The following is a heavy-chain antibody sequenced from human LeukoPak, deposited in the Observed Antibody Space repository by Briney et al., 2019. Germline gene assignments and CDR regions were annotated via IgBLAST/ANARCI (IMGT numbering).Heavy chain of an antibody. CDR1: GGSISSYY. D-gene: IGHD4-17*01. V-gene: IGHV4-59*01. Sequence: PSETLSLTCTVSGGSISSYYWSWIRQPPGKGLDWIGYISYSGSTNYNPSLKSRVTMSVDTSKNQFSLKLTSVTAADTAVYYCARVGSYPGDQRSAFDYWGQGTLVTVSS. J-gene: IGHJ4*02. CDR3: ARVGSYPGDQRSAFDY. CDR2: ISYSGST.